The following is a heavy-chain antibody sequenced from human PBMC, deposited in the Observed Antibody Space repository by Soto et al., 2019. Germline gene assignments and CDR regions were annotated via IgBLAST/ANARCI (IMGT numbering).Heavy chain of an antibody. J-gene: IGHJ6*02. D-gene: IGHD2-2*01. V-gene: IGHV3-33*01. CDR2: IWYDGSNK. Sequence: GGSLRLSCAASGFTFSSYGMHWVRQAPGKGLEWVAVIWYDGSNKYYADSVKGRFTISRDNSKNTLYLQMNSLRAEDTAVYYCARDGPNIVVVPAAIYYYCYGMDVWGQGTTVTVSS. CDR1: GFTFSSYG. CDR3: ARDGPNIVVVPAAIYYYCYGMDV.